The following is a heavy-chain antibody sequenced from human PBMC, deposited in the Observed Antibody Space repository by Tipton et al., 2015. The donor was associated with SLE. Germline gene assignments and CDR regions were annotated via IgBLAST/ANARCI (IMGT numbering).Heavy chain of an antibody. CDR2: IYYSGST. D-gene: IGHD1-26*01. CDR3: ARHRGIVGATTDY. J-gene: IGHJ4*02. CDR1: GGSISSSSYY. Sequence: TLSLTCTVSGGSISSSSYYWGWFRQPPGKGLEWIGSIYYSGSTYYNPSLKSRVTISVDTSKNQFSLKLSSVTAADTAVYYWARHRGIVGATTDYWGQGTLVTVSS. V-gene: IGHV4-39*07.